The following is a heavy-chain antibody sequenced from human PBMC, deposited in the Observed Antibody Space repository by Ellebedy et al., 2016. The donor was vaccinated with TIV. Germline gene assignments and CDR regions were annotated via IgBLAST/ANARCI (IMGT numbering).Heavy chain of an antibody. D-gene: IGHD2-2*01. CDR3: ARSPSSIKRYYYYGMDV. CDR2: IYYSGST. Sequence: SETLSLTXTVSGGSISSGSYYWSWIRQPPGKGLEWIGYIYYSGSTNYNPSLKSRVTISVDTSKNQFSLKLSSVTAADTAVYYCARSPSSIKRYYYYGMDVWGQGTTVTVSS. CDR1: GGSISSGSYY. V-gene: IGHV4-61*01. J-gene: IGHJ6*02.